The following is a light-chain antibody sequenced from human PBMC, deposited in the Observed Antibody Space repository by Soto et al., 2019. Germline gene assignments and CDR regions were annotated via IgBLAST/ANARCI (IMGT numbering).Light chain of an antibody. CDR3: QQYGSSPRA. V-gene: IGKV3-20*01. Sequence: ERVVTQSPVTLSVSPGEGATLSCRASESVSTNLAWYQQRPGQAPRLLIYGGSTRATGVPARFSGSGSGTDFTLTISRLEPEDFAVYYCQQYGSSPRAFGQGTKVDIK. CDR2: GGS. CDR1: ESVSTN. J-gene: IGKJ1*01.